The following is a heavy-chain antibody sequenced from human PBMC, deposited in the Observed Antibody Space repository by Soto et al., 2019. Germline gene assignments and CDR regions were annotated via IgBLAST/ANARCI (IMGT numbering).Heavy chain of an antibody. CDR1: GDNFTNFW. D-gene: IGHD2-2*02. V-gene: IGHV5-51*01. CDR2: IFPGDSDT. CDR3: ARLGPNIPTHPYYYYLAMDV. J-gene: IGHJ6*02. Sequence: GESLKISCKGSGDNFTNFWIGWVRQMPGRGLEWMGIIFPGDSDTRYSPSFQGQVTISADKSINTAYLQWSSLKASDTAMYYCARLGPNIPTHPYYYYLAMDVWGQGTTVTVSS.